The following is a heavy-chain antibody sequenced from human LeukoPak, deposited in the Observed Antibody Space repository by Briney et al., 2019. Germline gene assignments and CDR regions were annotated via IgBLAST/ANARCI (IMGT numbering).Heavy chain of an antibody. CDR1: GYTFSSYG. CDR3: ARVAPRQQLVQFYYYYMDV. Sequence: ASVKVSCKASGYTFSSYGISWVRQAPGQGLEWMGWINTYNGNTNYAQNVQGRVTMTTDTSTSTAYLELRSLRSDDTAVYYCARVAPRQQLVQFYYYYMDVWGKGTTVTVSS. V-gene: IGHV1-18*01. D-gene: IGHD6-13*01. CDR2: INTYNGNT. J-gene: IGHJ6*03.